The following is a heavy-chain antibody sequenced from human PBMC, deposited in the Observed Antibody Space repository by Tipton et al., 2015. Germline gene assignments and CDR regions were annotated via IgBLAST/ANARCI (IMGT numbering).Heavy chain of an antibody. CDR1: GGSVSTSNYY. J-gene: IGHJ4*02. Sequence: TLSLTCTVSGGSVSTSNYYWGWIRQSPGKGLEWIGYISYSGSTNYNPSLESRVTISVDTSKNQFSLQLNSVTPEDTAVYYCACQDYDSLTRDYQTVDYWGQGTLVTVSS. CDR2: ISYSGST. CDR3: ACQDYDSLTRDYQTVDY. V-gene: IGHV4-61*05. D-gene: IGHD3-9*01.